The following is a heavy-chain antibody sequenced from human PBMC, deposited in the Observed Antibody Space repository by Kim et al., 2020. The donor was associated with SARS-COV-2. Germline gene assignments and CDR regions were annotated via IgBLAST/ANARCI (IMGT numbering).Heavy chain of an antibody. J-gene: IGHJ2*01. Sequence: GGSLRLSCAASGFIFSDHYMDWVRQAPGKGLEWVARIRKKPNSYTTEHAASVKGRFTISRDDSKNSVYLQMNSLKTEDTAVYYCARATSANNHWYFEHWGRGTLVTVSS. CDR3: ARATSANNHWYFEH. CDR1: GFIFSDHY. V-gene: IGHV3-72*01. CDR2: IRKKPNSYTT. D-gene: IGHD5-12*01.